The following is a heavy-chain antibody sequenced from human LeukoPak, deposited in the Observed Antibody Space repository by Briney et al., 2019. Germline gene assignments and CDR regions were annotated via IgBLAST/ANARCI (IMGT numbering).Heavy chain of an antibody. CDR1: GFTFSSYA. CDR3: AKGLALYYYYGMDV. J-gene: IGHJ6*02. Sequence: SGGSLRLSCAASGFTFSSYAMSWVRQAPGKGLEWVSAISGSGGSTYYADSVKGRFTISRGNSKNTLYLQMNSLRAEDTAVYYCAKGLALYYYYGMDVWGQGTTVTVSS. CDR2: ISGSGGST. V-gene: IGHV3-23*01.